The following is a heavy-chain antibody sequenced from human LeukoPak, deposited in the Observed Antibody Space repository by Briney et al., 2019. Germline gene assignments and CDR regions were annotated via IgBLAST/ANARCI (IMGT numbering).Heavy chain of an antibody. CDR1: GFVFSVYE. CDR2: ISSSGATR. Sequence: QTGGSLRLSCAASGFVFSVYEMYWVRQAPGKGLEWISYISSSGATRYYADSVKGRFTISRDNAYNSLFLQMNSLRAEDTAVYYCATLTVASTFDYWGQGTLVTVSS. D-gene: IGHD6-19*01. CDR3: ATLTVASTFDY. J-gene: IGHJ4*02. V-gene: IGHV3-48*03.